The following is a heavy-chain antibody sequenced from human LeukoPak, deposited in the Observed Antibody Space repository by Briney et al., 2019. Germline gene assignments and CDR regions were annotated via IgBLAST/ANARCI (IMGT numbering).Heavy chain of an antibody. Sequence: GGSLRLSCAASGFAVSSNYMSWVRQVPGKGLEWVSVIYSDGTISYADSVKGRFTISRDNSENTLYLQMNSLRVEDTAVYYCAREVGGGASGQWGQGTLVTVSS. V-gene: IGHV3-66*01. D-gene: IGHD3-16*01. CDR1: GFAVSSNY. J-gene: IGHJ4*02. CDR3: AREVGGGASGQ. CDR2: IYSDGTI.